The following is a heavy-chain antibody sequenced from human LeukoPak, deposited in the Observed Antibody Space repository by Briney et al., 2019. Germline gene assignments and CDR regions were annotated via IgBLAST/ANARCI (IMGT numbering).Heavy chain of an antibody. V-gene: IGHV4-39*07. CDR2: IYYSGST. Sequence: SETLSLTCTVSGGSISSSSYCWGWIRQPPGKGLEWIGSIYYSGSTYYNPSLKSRVTISVDTSKNQFSLKLSSVTAADMAVYYCAGGLYSSGGFNYFDYGGRGPLVTVS. CDR3: AGGLYSSGGFNYFDY. J-gene: IGHJ4*02. CDR1: GGSISSSSYC. D-gene: IGHD6-19*01.